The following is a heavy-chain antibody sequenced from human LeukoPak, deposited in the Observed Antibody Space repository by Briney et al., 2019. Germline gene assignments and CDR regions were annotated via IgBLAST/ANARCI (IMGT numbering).Heavy chain of an antibody. Sequence: SVKVSCKASGGTFSSYTISWVRQAPGQGLEWMGRIIPILGIANYAQKFQGGVTITADKSTSTAYMELSSLRSEDTAVYYCARDPTGLIYDYVWGSGFDYWGQGTLVTVSS. CDR2: IIPILGIA. CDR1: GGTFSSYT. D-gene: IGHD3-16*01. J-gene: IGHJ4*02. CDR3: ARDPTGLIYDYVWGSGFDY. V-gene: IGHV1-69*04.